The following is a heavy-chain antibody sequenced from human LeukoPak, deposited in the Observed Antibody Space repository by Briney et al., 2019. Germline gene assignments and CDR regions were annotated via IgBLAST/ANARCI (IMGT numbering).Heavy chain of an antibody. CDR1: GYTFSGYY. CDR2: INPNSGGT. CDR3: ARDRPYYYGSGSYRVNYYYYMDV. J-gene: IGHJ6*03. Sequence: ASVKVSCKASGYTFSGYYMHWVRQAPGQGLEWMGWINPNSGGTNYAQKFQGRVTVTRDTSTSTVYMELSSLRSEDTAVYYCARDRPYYYGSGSYRVNYYYYMDVWGKGTTVTISS. D-gene: IGHD3-10*01. V-gene: IGHV1-2*02.